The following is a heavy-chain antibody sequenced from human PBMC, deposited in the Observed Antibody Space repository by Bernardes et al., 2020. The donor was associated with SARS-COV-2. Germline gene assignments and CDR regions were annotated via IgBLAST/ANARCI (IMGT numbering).Heavy chain of an antibody. CDR1: GFTFSRNA. V-gene: IGHV3-23*01. J-gene: IGHJ6*02. CDR3: AKCVQGSYAMDV. CDR2: ISGSGGST. D-gene: IGHD1-1*01. Sequence: VCLRLAASGFTFSRNAKTWVRQAPAKGKEWLSGISGSGGSTYYADSVKGRFTISRNNSKDTLYLEMNSLKAEDTAIYYCAKCVQGSYAMDVWGQGTTVTVS.